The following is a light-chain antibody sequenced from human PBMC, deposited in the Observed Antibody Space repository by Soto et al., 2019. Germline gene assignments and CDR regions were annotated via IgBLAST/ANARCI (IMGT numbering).Light chain of an antibody. V-gene: IGLV2-14*01. CDR1: SSDVGIYNY. CDR3: SSYTINSTLLYV. CDR2: EVS. J-gene: IGLJ1*01. Sequence: QSVLTQPASVSGSPGQSITISCTGSSSDVGIYNYVSWYQQHPGKAPKLMIYEVSNRPSGISNRFSGSKSGNTASLTISGLQAEDEAAYYCSSYTINSTLLYVFGTGTKLTVL.